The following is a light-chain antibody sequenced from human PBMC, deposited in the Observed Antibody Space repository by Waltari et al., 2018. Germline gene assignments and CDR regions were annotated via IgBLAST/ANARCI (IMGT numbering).Light chain of an antibody. CDR2: KAS. CDR3: QQYNSYWT. CDR1: QSIRSW. J-gene: IGKJ1*01. V-gene: IGKV1-5*03. Sequence: DIQMTQSPSTLSASVGDRVTIPCRASQSIRSWLAWFQQKPGKAPKVLIYKASSLESGVPSRFSGSGSGTEFTLTISSLQPDDFATYYCQQYNSYWTFGQGTKVEIK.